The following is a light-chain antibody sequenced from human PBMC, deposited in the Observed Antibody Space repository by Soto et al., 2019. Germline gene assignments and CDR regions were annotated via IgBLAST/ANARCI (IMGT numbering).Light chain of an antibody. V-gene: IGLV2-18*02. Sequence: QSVLTQPPSVSGSPGQSVTISCTGTSSDVGKYDRVSWYQQPPGTAPKPIIYEVTNRPSGVPARFSGSKSGNTASLTISGLQAEDEADYYCSSYTSTSRYVFGAGTKLTVL. CDR2: EVT. CDR3: SSYTSTSRYV. J-gene: IGLJ1*01. CDR1: SSDVGKYDR.